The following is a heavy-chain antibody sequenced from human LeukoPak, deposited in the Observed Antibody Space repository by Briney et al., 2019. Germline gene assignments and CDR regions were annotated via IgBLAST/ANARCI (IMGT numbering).Heavy chain of an antibody. CDR3: ARDADWNYFIDGMDV. D-gene: IGHD1-7*01. J-gene: IGHJ6*02. Sequence: GGSLRLSCAASGFTFSSSWMHWVRQAPGKGLVWVSRINSDGSSTIYADSVKGRFTMSRDNTKNMLYLQMNSLRAEDTAVYYCARDADWNYFIDGMDVWGQGTTVTVSS. CDR2: INSDGSST. V-gene: IGHV3-74*01. CDR1: GFTFSSSW.